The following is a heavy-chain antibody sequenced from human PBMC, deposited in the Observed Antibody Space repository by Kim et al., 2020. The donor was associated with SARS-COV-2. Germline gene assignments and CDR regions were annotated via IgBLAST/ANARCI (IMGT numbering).Heavy chain of an antibody. D-gene: IGHD3-22*01. V-gene: IGHV4-34*01. Sequence: SETLSLTCAVYGGSFSGYYWSWIRQPPGKGLEWIGEINHSGSTNYNPSLKSRVTISVDTSKNQFSLKLSSVTAADTAVYYCARRRETYYYDSSGSRKLNWFDPWGQGTLVTVSS. CDR3: ARRRETYYYDSSGSRKLNWFDP. CDR1: GGSFSGYY. CDR2: INHSGST. J-gene: IGHJ5*02.